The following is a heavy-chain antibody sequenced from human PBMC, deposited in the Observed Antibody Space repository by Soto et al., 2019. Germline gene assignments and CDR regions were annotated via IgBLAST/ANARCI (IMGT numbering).Heavy chain of an antibody. V-gene: IGHV1-18*04. CDR2: INPYNANT. CDR1: GYTFTNHG. D-gene: IGHD3-16*01. J-gene: IGHJ3*02. Sequence: ASVKVSCKTSGYTFTNHGINWVRQAPGQGLEWMGWINPYNANTNYAQKLQGRATMATDTSTSTAYMDLRSLTSDDTAVYYCARDRVAGIWGDAFDIWGQGTMVTVPS. CDR3: ARDRVAGIWGDAFDI.